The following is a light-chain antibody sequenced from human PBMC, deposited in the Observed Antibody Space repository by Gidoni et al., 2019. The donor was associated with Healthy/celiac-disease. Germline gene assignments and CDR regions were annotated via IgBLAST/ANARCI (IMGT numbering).Light chain of an antibody. V-gene: IGKV3-15*01. CDR2: GAS. CDR3: QQYNNWPPIT. CDR1: QSVSSN. Sequence: DIVMTQSTATLSVSQGERATLSCRASQSVSSNLAWYQQKPGQAPRLLIYGASTRATGIPARFSGSGSGTEFTLTISSLQSEDFAVYYCQQYNNWPPITFGQGTRLEIK. J-gene: IGKJ5*01.